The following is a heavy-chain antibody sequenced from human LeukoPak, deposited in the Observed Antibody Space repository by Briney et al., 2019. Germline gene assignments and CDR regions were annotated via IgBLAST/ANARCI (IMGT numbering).Heavy chain of an antibody. CDR3: ARVAGSYTGDAFDI. D-gene: IGHD1-26*01. Sequence: ASVKVSCKASGGTFSSYAISWVRQASGQGLEWMGGIIPIFGTANYAQKFQGRVTITTDESTSTAYMELSSLRSEDTAVYYCARVAGSYTGDAFDIWGQGTMVTVSS. J-gene: IGHJ3*02. CDR2: IIPIFGTA. V-gene: IGHV1-69*05. CDR1: GGTFSSYA.